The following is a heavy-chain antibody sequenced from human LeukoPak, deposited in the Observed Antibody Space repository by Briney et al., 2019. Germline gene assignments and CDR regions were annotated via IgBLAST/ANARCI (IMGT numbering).Heavy chain of an antibody. CDR1: GDSISSGDYY. Sequence: SETLSLTCTVSGDSISSGDYYWSWIRQPAGKGLEWIGRVYTSGSTNYNPSLESRVTISVDTSKNQFSLKLSSVTAADTAVYYCARGEIAAAEDGIDYWGQGTLVTVSS. D-gene: IGHD6-13*01. CDR2: VYTSGST. J-gene: IGHJ4*02. V-gene: IGHV4-61*02. CDR3: ARGEIAAAEDGIDY.